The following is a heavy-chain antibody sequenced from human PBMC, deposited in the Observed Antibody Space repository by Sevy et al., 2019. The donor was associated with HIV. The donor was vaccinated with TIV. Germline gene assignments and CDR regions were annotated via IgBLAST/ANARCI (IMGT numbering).Heavy chain of an antibody. J-gene: IGHJ6*02. D-gene: IGHD4-17*01. V-gene: IGHV3-30*18. CDR2: ISYDGNNK. Sequence: GGSLRLSCAASGFTFSTYGMHWVRQAPGKGLEWVAVISYDGNNKYYADSVKGRFTISRDNSKNTLYLQMNSLRAEDTAVYYCAKELNPTLGQYYYGMEVWGQGTTVTVSS. CDR1: GFTFSTYG. CDR3: AKELNPTLGQYYYGMEV.